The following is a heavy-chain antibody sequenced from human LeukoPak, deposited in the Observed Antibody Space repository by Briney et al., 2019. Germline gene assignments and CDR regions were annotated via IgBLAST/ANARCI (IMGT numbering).Heavy chain of an antibody. D-gene: IGHD6-13*01. CDR3: ARGPGIAAAGTPPFDY. J-gene: IGHJ4*02. V-gene: IGHV4-34*01. CDR1: GGSFSGYY. Sequence: PSETLSLTCAVSGGSFSGYYWSWIRQPPGKGLEWIGEINHSGSTNYNPSLKSRVTMSVDTSKNQFSLKLSSVTAADTAVYYCARGPGIAAAGTPPFDYWGQGTLVTVSS. CDR2: INHSGST.